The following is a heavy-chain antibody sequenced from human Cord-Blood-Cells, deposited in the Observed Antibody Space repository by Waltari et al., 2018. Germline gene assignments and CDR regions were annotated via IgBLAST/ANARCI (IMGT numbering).Heavy chain of an antibody. J-gene: IGHJ4*02. CDR3: ARRIPHGYYYGSGSYYFDY. D-gene: IGHD3-10*01. CDR1: GGSIRSSSYY. Sequence: QLQLQESGPGLVKPSETLSLTCTVSGGSIRSSSYYWGWIRQPPGKGLEWIGRIYYSGRTYYNPSLKSRVTISVDTSKNQFSLKLSSVTAADTAVYYCARRIPHGYYYGSGSYYFDYWGQGTLVTVSS. CDR2: IYYSGRT. V-gene: IGHV4-39*01.